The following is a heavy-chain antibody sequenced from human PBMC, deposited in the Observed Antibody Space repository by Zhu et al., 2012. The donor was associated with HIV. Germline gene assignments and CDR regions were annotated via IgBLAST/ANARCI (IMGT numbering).Heavy chain of an antibody. J-gene: IGHJ4*02. CDR2: IYSSGSI. CDR1: GGSISSYY. V-gene: IGHV4-4*09. CDR3: ARGSGYGKPYYFDY. Sequence: QVLLQESGPGLVKPSETLSLTCTVSGGSISSYYWSWIRQPPGKGLEWIGYIYSSGSINYNPSLKSRVTISIDTSKNHFSLKLSSVTAADTAVYCCARGSGYGKPYYFDYWGQGTLVTVSS. D-gene: IGHD3-16*01.